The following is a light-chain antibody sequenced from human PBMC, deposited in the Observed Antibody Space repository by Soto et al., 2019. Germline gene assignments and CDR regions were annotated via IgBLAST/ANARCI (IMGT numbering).Light chain of an antibody. CDR3: QQYSKWPIT. V-gene: IGKV3-15*01. Sequence: EIVLTQSPATLSLSPGEIATLSFSASQSVNSNYLAWYQQHPGQPPRLLIYGISTRATGIPARFSGSGSGTEFSLTISSLQSEDFAVYYCQQYSKWPITFGQGTRLEIK. J-gene: IGKJ5*01. CDR1: QSVNSN. CDR2: GIS.